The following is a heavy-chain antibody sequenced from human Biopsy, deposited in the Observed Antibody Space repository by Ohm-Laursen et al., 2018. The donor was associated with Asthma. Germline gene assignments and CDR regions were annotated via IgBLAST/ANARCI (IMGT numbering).Heavy chain of an antibody. CDR3: ARKAGSCISRTCYSLDF. J-gene: IGHJ4*02. Sequence: ASVKVSCKSLGGTFNTYVIGWVRHAPGQGLEWMGGINPVFGTTTYPQKFQDRVTITADDSMSTVYMELSSLRSEDTAVYYCARKAGSCISRTCYSLDFWGQGTLVTVSS. CDR1: GGTFNTYV. D-gene: IGHD2-2*01. V-gene: IGHV1-69*13. CDR2: INPVFGTT.